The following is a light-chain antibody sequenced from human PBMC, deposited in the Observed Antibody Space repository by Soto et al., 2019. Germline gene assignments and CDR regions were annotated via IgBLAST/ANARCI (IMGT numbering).Light chain of an antibody. CDR3: SSFSSRNTLV. CDR1: SRDVGAYNL. V-gene: IGLV2-14*01. J-gene: IGLJ2*01. CDR2: EVR. Sequence: QSALTQPGSVSGSPGQSITISCSGTSRDVGAYNLVSWYQQRPGKAPKLLIYEVRNRPSGLSYRFSGSKSGITASLTISSLLPEDDAYYFCSSFSSRNTLVFGGGTKLTVL.